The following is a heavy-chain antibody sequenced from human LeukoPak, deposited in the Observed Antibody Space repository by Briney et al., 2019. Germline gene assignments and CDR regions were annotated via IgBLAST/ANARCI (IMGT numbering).Heavy chain of an antibody. CDR2: IRSKAYGGTT. CDR1: GFTFGDYA. V-gene: IGHV3-49*03. Sequence: GGSLRLSCTASGFTFGDYAMSWFRQAPGKGLEWVGFIRSKAYGGTTEYAASVKGRFTISRDDSKSIAYLQMNSLKTEDTAVYYCTRDELERTLRPPYYFDYWGQGTLVTVSS. J-gene: IGHJ4*02. D-gene: IGHD1-1*01. CDR3: TRDELERTLRPPYYFDY.